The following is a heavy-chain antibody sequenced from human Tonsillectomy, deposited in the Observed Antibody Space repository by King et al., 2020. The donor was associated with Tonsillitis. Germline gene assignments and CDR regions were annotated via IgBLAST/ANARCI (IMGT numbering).Heavy chain of an antibody. CDR1: GFSISFNY. CDR2: IYSCGST. D-gene: IGHD6-13*01. V-gene: IGHV3-53*01. Sequence: VQLVESGGGLIQPGGSLRLSCAASGFSISFNYMSWVRQAPGKGLEWVSVIYSCGSTYYAHSVKGRSTISRDNAKNTLYLQMNSLRAEDTAVYYCARDEAAAGIFDYWGQGTLVTVSS. J-gene: IGHJ4*02. CDR3: ARDEAAAGIFDY.